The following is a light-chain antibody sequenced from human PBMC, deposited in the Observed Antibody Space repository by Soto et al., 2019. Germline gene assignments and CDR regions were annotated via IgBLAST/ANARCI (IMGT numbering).Light chain of an antibody. Sequence: DMQMTQSPSTLSGSVGVRVTITCGASQTISSWLAWYQQKPGKAPKLLIYKASTLKSGGPSRFSGSGSGTEFTLTISSLQPDDFATYYCQHYNSYSEAFGQGTTVDIK. V-gene: IGKV1-5*03. CDR1: QTISSW. CDR2: KAS. CDR3: QHYNSYSEA. J-gene: IGKJ1*01.